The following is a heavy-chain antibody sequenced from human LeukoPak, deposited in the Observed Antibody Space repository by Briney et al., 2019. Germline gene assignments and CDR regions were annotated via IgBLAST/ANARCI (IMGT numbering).Heavy chain of an antibody. CDR3: ERVDTAMAHPRRYYYYMDV. V-gene: IGHV3-66*02. CDR1: GFTVSSNY. CDR2: IYSGGST. J-gene: IGHJ6*03. D-gene: IGHD5-18*01. Sequence: PGGSLRLSCAASGFTVSSNYMSWVRQAPGKGLEWVSVIYSGGSTYYADSVKGRFTISRDNSKNTLYLQMNSLRAEDTAVYYCERVDTAMAHPRRYYYYMDVWGKGTTVTVSS.